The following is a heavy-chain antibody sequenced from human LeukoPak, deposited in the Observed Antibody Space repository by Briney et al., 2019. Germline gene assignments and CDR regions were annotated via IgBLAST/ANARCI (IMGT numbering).Heavy chain of an antibody. J-gene: IGHJ6*03. CDR2: INHSGST. D-gene: IGHD3-9*01. CDR3: ARLSDILTGYYVENPYYYYYYMDV. V-gene: IGHV4-34*01. CDR1: GGSFSGYY. Sequence: SETLSLTCAVYGGSFSGYYWSWIRQPPGKGLEWIGEINHSGSTNYNPSLKSRVTISVDTSKNQFSLKLSSVTAADTAAYYCARLSDILTGYYVENPYYYYYYMDVWGKGTTVTISS.